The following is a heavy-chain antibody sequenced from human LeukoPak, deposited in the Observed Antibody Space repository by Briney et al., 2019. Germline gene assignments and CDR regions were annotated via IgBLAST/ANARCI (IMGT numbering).Heavy chain of an antibody. CDR3: ASGLRGGEDVSDI. CDR1: GGSISSSSYY. CDR2: IYYSGST. Sequence: SETLSLTCTVSGGSISSSSYYWGWIRQPPGKGLEWIGSIYYSGSTYYNPSLKSRVTISVDTSKNQFSLKLSSVTAADTAVYYCASGLRGGEDVSDIWGQGTMVTVSS. J-gene: IGHJ3*02. D-gene: IGHD2-21*01. V-gene: IGHV4-39*07.